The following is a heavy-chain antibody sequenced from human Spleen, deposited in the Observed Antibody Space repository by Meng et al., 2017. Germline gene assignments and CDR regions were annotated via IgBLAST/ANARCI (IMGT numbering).Heavy chain of an antibody. CDR2: MNPNSGNT. V-gene: IGHV1-8*03. Sequence: ASVKVSCKASGYTFTSYDINWVRQATGQGLEWMGWMNPNSGNTGYAQKFQGRVTITRNTSISTAYMELSSLRSEDTAVYYCARGIVGATIDAFDIWGQGTMVTVSS. J-gene: IGHJ3*02. D-gene: IGHD1-26*01. CDR1: GYTFTSYD. CDR3: ARGIVGATIDAFDI.